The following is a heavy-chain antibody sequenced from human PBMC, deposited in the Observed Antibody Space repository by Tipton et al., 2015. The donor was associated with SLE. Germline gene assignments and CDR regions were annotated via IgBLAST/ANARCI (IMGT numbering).Heavy chain of an antibody. CDR1: GGSISSSSYY. V-gene: IGHV4-39*07. CDR3: ARDPGLYSSTWVFGH. D-gene: IGHD6-13*01. CDR2: IYYSGST. Sequence: TLSLTCTVSGGSISSSSYYWGWIRQPPGKGLEWIGGIYYSGSTYYNPSLKSRVTMSVDTSKNQFSLQLSSVTAADTAVYSCARDPGLYSSTWVFGHWGQGTLVTVSP. J-gene: IGHJ4*02.